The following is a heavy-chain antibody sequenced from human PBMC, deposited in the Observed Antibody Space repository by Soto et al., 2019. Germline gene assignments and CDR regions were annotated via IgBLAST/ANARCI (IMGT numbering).Heavy chain of an antibody. D-gene: IGHD2-21*02. CDR1: GFTFSTYG. V-gene: IGHV3-33*06. CDR2: IWYDGSQK. CDR3: VKDHCGGDCYSEPYFDF. Sequence: GGSLRLSCAASGFTFSTYGMHWVRQAPGKGLEWVTVIWYDGSQKYYGDSVNGRFTISRDNSKNTVYLQMNSLRVEDTAVYYCVKDHCGGDCYSEPYFDFWGRGSQVTVSS. J-gene: IGHJ4*02.